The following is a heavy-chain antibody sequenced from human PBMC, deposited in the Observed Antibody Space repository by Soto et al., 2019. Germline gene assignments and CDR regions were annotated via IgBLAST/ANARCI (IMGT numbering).Heavy chain of an antibody. CDR2: IYYSGST. CDR3: ARHIYDILTGYPPWYFDY. V-gene: IGHV4-39*01. J-gene: IGHJ4*02. D-gene: IGHD3-9*01. Sequence: PSETLSLTCTVSGGSISSSSYYWGWIRQPPGKGLEWIGSIYYSGSTYYNPSLKSRVTISVDTSKNQFSPKLSSVTAADTAVYYCARHIYDILTGYPPWYFDYWGQGTLVTVS. CDR1: GGSISSSSYY.